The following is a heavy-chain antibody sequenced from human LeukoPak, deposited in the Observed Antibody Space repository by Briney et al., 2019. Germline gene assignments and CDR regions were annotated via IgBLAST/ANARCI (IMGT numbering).Heavy chain of an antibody. D-gene: IGHD1-26*01. V-gene: IGHV1-46*01. Sequence: GASVKVSCKASGYTFTSYYMHWVRQAPGQGLEWMGIINPSGGSTSYAQKFQGRVTMTRDMSTSTVYMELSSLRSEDTAVYYCARDFIVGATSDAFDIWGQGTMVTVSS. CDR3: ARDFIVGATSDAFDI. CDR1: GYTFTSYY. J-gene: IGHJ3*02. CDR2: INPSGGST.